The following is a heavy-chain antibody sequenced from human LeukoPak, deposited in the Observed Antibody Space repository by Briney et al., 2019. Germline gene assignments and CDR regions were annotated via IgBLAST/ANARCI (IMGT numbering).Heavy chain of an antibody. D-gene: IGHD3-16*01. J-gene: IGHJ4*02. CDR1: GXTFTNYD. CDR2: ISTTGDT. V-gene: IGHV3-13*04. CDR3: ARSHYSDDYVLDH. Sequence: GRSLRLSCAVSGXTFTNYDVHWVRQATGKGLEWVAAISTTGDTHYMASVKGRFILSREDGKNSVNLHMNSLRAGDTAVYYCARSHYSDDYVLDHWGQGTLVIVSS.